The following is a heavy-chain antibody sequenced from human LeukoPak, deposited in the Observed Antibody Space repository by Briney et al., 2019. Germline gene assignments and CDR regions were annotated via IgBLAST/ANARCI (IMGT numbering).Heavy chain of an antibody. CDR3: ANENYYGSGSYPDY. V-gene: IGHV3-30-3*02. CDR2: ISYDGSNK. Sequence: GGSLRLSCAASGFTFSSYAMHWVRKAPGKGLEWVAVISYDGSNKYYADSVKGRFTISRDNSKNTLFLQMNSLRAEDTAVYYCANENYYGSGSYPDYWGQGILVTVSS. CDR1: GFTFSSYA. D-gene: IGHD3-10*01. J-gene: IGHJ4*02.